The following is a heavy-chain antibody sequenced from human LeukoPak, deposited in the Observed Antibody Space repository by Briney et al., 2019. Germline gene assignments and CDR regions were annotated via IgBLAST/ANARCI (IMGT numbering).Heavy chain of an antibody. CDR1: GFTFSSYN. CDR3: AKDRHAPGRYCSSTICFPFDP. V-gene: IGHV3-21*04. Sequence: GESLRLSCAASGFTFSSYNMNWVRQAPGKGLEWVSSISSSSSYIYYADSVRGRFTISRDNAKNSLYLQMSSLRAEDTAVYYCAKDRHAPGRYCSSTICFPFDPWGQGTLVTVSS. CDR2: ISSSSSYI. J-gene: IGHJ5*02. D-gene: IGHD2-2*01.